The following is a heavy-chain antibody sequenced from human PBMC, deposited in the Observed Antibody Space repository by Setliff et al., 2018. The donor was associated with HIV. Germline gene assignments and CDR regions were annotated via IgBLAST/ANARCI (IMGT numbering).Heavy chain of an antibody. D-gene: IGHD3-3*01. CDR3: ARVDYNFWSGYNFVFDY. V-gene: IGHV4-38-2*02. CDR1: GDFFSSDYY. CDR2: IYYSGST. J-gene: IGHJ4*02. Sequence: SETLSLTCTVSGDFFSSDYYWGWIRQPPGKGLEWIGSIYYSGSTNYNPSLKSRVTISVDTSKNQFSLKLSSVTAADTAVYYCARVDYNFWSGYNFVFDYWGQGTLVTVSS.